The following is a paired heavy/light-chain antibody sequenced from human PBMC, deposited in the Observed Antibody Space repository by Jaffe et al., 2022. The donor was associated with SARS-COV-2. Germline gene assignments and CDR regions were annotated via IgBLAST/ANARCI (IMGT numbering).Heavy chain of an antibody. CDR1: GDSIDYPNSY. CDR3: SRGPTVVTPGDL. D-gene: IGHD4-17*01. Sequence: QVQLQESGPGLLQPSQTLSLTCTISGDSIDYPNSYWNWIRQSPGRGLEWIGCFHYTGSTYPNPSLKSRISMSVDTSKNQFSLKLISVTAADTAEYFCSRGPTVVTPGDLWGRGTLVTVSS. J-gene: IGHJ5*02. V-gene: IGHV4-30-4*01. CDR2: FHYTGST.
Light chain of an antibody. CDR1: SSDVGLYDY. CDR3: SSFAGRYTLI. J-gene: IGLJ2*01. Sequence: QSALTQPRSVSGSPGQSVTISCTGTSSDVGLYDYVSWYQRRPGKAPKLIIYGVTKRPSGVPDRFSGSKSGNTASLIISGLLGEDEGDYFCSSFAGRYTLILGGGTKLTVL. V-gene: IGLV2-11*01. CDR2: GVT.